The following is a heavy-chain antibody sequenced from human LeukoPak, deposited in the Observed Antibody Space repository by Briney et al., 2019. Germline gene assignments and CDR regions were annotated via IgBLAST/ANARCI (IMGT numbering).Heavy chain of an antibody. CDR2: IYYSVNT. CDR1: GGSISSYY. D-gene: IGHD5-12*01. Sequence: PSETLSLTCTVSGGSISSYYWSWIRQPPRKGLDWIGSIYYSVNTFYNPSLKSRVTILVDTSKNQFSLKLTSVTAADTAVYYCARPRSGYDPVDAFDIWGQGTMVTVSA. J-gene: IGHJ3*02. V-gene: IGHV4-59*12. CDR3: ARPRSGYDPVDAFDI.